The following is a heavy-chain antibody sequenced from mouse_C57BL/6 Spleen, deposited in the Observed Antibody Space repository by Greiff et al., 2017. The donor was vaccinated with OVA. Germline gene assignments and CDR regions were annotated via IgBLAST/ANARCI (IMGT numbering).Heavy chain of an antibody. D-gene: IGHD2-4*01. J-gene: IGHJ2*01. Sequence: QVQLKQSGAELVRPGTSVKVSCKASGYAFTNYLIEWVKQRPGQGLEWIGVINPGSGGTNYNEKFKGKATLTADKSSSTAYMQLSSLTSEDSAVYFCARSGYDYDDGDYWGQGTTLTVSS. V-gene: IGHV1-54*01. CDR2: INPGSGGT. CDR1: GYAFTNYL. CDR3: ARSGYDYDDGDY.